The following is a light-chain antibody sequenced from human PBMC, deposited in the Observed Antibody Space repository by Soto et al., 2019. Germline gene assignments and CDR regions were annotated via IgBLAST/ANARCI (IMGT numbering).Light chain of an antibody. Sequence: QSALTQPPSASGTPGQRVTISCSGSSSNIGSNTVNWYQQLPGTAPELLIYSNNQRPSGVPDRFSGSKSGTSASLAISGLQSEDEADYYCAAWDDSLNGFYVFGTGTKVTV. CDR3: AAWDDSLNGFYV. CDR1: SSNIGSNT. CDR2: SNN. V-gene: IGLV1-44*01. J-gene: IGLJ1*01.